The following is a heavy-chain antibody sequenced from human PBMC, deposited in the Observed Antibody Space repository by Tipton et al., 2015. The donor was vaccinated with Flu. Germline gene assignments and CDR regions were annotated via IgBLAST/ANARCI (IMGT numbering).Heavy chain of an antibody. CDR1: GGPISSSSHY. D-gene: IGHD3-10*02. Sequence: TLSLTCTVSGGPISSSSHYWGWIRQSPGRGPEWVGSIYYTGYPYHNPSLRSRLAMSVDTSKNQFSLRLTSMTAADTAIYYCAKVMFGWVESWAQGIPVTVSS. CDR3: AKVMFGWVES. CDR2: IYYTGYP. V-gene: IGHV4-39*07. J-gene: IGHJ5*01.